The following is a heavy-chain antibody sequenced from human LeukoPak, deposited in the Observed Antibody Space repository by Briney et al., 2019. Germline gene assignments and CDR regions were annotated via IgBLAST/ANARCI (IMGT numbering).Heavy chain of an antibody. J-gene: IGHJ3*02. D-gene: IGHD3-22*01. Sequence: GASVKVSCKASGGTFSSYAISWVRQAPGQGLEWMGRIIPILGIANYAQKFQGRVTMTEDTSTDTAYMELSSLRSEDTAVYYCATGVTMIVVGEWDIWGQGTMVTVSS. CDR3: ATGVTMIVVGEWDI. V-gene: IGHV1-69*04. CDR1: GGTFSSYA. CDR2: IIPILGIA.